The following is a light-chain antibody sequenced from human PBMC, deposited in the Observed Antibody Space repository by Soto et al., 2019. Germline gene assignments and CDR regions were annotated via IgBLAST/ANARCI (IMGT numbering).Light chain of an antibody. CDR3: QSYDTNHVV. CDR1: SGSIATDD. CDR2: EDS. V-gene: IGLV6-57*04. J-gene: IGLJ2*01. Sequence: NFMLTQPHSVSESPGKTVTISCARSSGSIATDDVQWYQHRPGSAPTTVIYEDSHRPSGVPDRFSGSIDRYSNSASLTISGLTTEDEADYYCQSYDTNHVVFVGGTKVTVL.